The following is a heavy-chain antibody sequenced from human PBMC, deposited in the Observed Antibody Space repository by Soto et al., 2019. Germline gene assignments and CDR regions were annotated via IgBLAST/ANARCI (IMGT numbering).Heavy chain of an antibody. CDR3: ARGVDNGVDV. Sequence: GPSVKVSCKTSEYTFYSDYVHWVRLAPGQGLEWMGVINPSGTVTVYAPKFQGRVTMTRDTSTGTVYMDLGSLRSEDTAIYYCARGVDNGVDVWGQGSTVTVSS. D-gene: IGHD2-8*01. CDR2: INPSGTVT. CDR1: EYTFYSDY. J-gene: IGHJ6*02. V-gene: IGHV1-46*02.